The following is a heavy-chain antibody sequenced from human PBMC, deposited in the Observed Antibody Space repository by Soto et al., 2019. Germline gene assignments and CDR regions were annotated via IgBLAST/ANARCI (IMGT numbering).Heavy chain of an antibody. CDR3: ARDFDILTGYPYGMDV. CDR2: ISSSSSTI. Sequence: EVQLVASGGGLVQPGGSLRLSCAASGFTFSSYSMNWVRQAPGKGLEWVSYISSSSSTIYYADSVKGRFTISRDNAKNSLYLQMNSLRDEDTAVYYCARDFDILTGYPYGMDVWGQGTTVTVSS. V-gene: IGHV3-48*02. D-gene: IGHD3-9*01. J-gene: IGHJ6*02. CDR1: GFTFSSYS.